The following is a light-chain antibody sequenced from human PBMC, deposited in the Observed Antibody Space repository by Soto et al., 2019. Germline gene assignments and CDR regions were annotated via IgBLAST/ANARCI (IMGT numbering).Light chain of an antibody. V-gene: IGKV3-20*01. CDR2: VAS. CDR1: LRVSSSY. J-gene: IGKJ1*01. Sequence: EIVLTQSPGTLSLSPGERATLSCRASLRVSSSYLAWYQQKPGQAPRHLIYVASSMATGIPDRFSGSGSGTDFTLTISRLEPEDFAVYYCQQYGRSPWTFGQGTTVPIK. CDR3: QQYGRSPWT.